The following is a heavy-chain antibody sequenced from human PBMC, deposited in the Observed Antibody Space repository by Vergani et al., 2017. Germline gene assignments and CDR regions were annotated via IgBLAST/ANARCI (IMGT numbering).Heavy chain of an antibody. CDR3: ARDFVVLERLNAFDI. D-gene: IGHD1-1*01. CDR2: SIPIFGTA. J-gene: IGHJ3*02. V-gene: IGHV1-69*14. CDR1: GGTFSSYA. Sequence: QVQLVQSGPEVKKPGSSVQVSCKASGGTFSSYAISWVRQAPGQGLEWMGRSIPIFGTANYAQKFQGRVTITADKSTSTAYMELSSLRSEDTAVYYCARDFVVLERLNAFDIWGQGTMVTVSS.